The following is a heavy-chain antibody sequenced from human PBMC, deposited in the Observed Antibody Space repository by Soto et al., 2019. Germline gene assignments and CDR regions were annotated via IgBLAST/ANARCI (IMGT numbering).Heavy chain of an antibody. CDR3: ARHLCGSGTCYYFES. CDR2: INYDGDT. CDR1: GGSIKTHY. J-gene: IGHJ4*02. D-gene: IGHD2-15*01. Sequence: NPSETLSLTCDVSGGSIKTHYWSWIRQPPGKGHEWIGFINYDGDTNWNPSLKDRVTLSLDTSKNQFSLKVTSVTAADTALYYCARHLCGSGTCYYFESWGQGTLVTVYS. V-gene: IGHV4-59*08.